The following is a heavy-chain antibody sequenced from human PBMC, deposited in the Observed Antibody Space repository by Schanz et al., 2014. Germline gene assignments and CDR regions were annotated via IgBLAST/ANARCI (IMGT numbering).Heavy chain of an antibody. J-gene: IGHJ6*02. Sequence: EVQLVESGGGLVQPGGSLRLSCAASGFTFSDHYMEWVRQAPGKGLEWVGRSKNKAARYTTEYAASVRGRFTISRDNANNSLYLQMNSLRAEDTAVYYCASAGCINGACKYGMDAWGQGTTVTVSS. CDR2: SKNKAARYTT. V-gene: IGHV3-72*01. CDR1: GFTFSDHY. CDR3: ASAGCINGACKYGMDA. D-gene: IGHD2-8*01.